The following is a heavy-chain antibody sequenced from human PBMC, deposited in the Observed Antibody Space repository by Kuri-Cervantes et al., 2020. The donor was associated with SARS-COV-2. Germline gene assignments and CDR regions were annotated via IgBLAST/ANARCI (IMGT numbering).Heavy chain of an antibody. CDR2: ISSNGGST. D-gene: IGHD2-2*01. CDR3: AKRSCSSTSCYPRHNYYYGMDV. V-gene: IGHV3-64D*06. Sequence: GESLKISCSASGFTFSRFAMHWVRQAPGKGLEYLSAISSNGGSTYYADSVKGRFTISRDNSKNTLYLQMSSLRAEDTAVYYCAKRSCSSTSCYPRHNYYYGMDVWGQGTTVTVSS. CDR1: GFTFSRFA. J-gene: IGHJ6*02.